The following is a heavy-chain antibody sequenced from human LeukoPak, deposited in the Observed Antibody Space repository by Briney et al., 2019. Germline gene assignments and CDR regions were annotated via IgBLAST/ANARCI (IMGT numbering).Heavy chain of an antibody. J-gene: IGHJ3*02. V-gene: IGHV4-59*08. CDR1: GGSISSYY. CDR2: IYYRGST. CDR3: ATSYYYDSSGYSVGLAFDI. D-gene: IGHD3-22*01. Sequence: SETLSLTCTVSGGSISSYYWSWIRQPPGKGLEWIGYIYYRGSTNYNPSLKSRVTISVDTSKNQFSLKLSSVTAADTAVYYCATSYYYDSSGYSVGLAFDIWGQGTMVTVSS.